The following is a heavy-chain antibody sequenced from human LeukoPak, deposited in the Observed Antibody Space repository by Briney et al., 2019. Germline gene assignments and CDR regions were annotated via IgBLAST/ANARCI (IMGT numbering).Heavy chain of an antibody. Sequence: PGGSLRLSCAASGFTFSDYYMSWIRQAPGKGLEWVSYISSSSSYTNYADSVKGRFTISRDNAKNSLYLQMNSLRAEDTAVYYCAREDGDYRYHYYGMDVWGKGTTVTVSS. D-gene: IGHD4-17*01. V-gene: IGHV3-11*06. CDR2: ISSSSSYT. CDR3: AREDGDYRYHYYGMDV. CDR1: GFTFSDYY. J-gene: IGHJ6*04.